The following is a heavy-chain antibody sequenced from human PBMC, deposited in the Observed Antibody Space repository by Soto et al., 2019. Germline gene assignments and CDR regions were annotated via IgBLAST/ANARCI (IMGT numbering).Heavy chain of an antibody. CDR3: VRDFGLYFRSGYMDV. CDR1: GFTFSAYS. J-gene: IGHJ6*03. D-gene: IGHD3-3*01. CDR2: INEDSTYI. Sequence: EVQLVESGGGLVKPGGSLRLSCAASGFTFSAYSMNWVRQAPGKGLEWLSSINEDSTYIYYGDSLRGRSTISRDIAKDSFYLQIDSLRAEDTAVYYCVRDFGLYFRSGYMDVWGDGATVTVSS. V-gene: IGHV3-21*02.